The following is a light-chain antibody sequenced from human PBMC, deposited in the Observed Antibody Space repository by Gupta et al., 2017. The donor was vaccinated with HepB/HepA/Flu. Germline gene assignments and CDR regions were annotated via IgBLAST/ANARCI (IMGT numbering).Light chain of an antibody. V-gene: IGLV3-21*03. CDR1: HIGTKG. CDR3: HVWHSNCGPYV. Sequence: SYVLTQPSSVSVAPGKTARITCWGNHIGTKGGHWYQQKPGQAPVLVDYDDKGRPSGVTGRFSGSNAGTTATLTTSRVEAGDEADYYFHVWHSNCGPYVFGTGTRRTVL. CDR2: DDK. J-gene: IGLJ1*01.